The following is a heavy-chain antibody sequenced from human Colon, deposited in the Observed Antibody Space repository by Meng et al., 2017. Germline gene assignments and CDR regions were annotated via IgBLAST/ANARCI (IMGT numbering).Heavy chain of an antibody. CDR2: ISPSSTYV. D-gene: IGHD4-17*01. J-gene: IGHJ4*02. V-gene: IGHV3-21*01. CDR3: ARQDDYGDYKIDF. Sequence: GGSLSLSCTASGFTFRDHSIDWVRQTPGKGLEWVSSISPSSTYVYYADSVKGRFTISRDNAKNSVFLQMNSLRAEDSAVYYCARQDDYGDYKIDFWGQGTLVTVSS. CDR1: GFTFRDHS.